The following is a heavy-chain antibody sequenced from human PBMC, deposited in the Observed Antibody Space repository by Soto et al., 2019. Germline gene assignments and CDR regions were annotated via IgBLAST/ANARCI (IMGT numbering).Heavy chain of an antibody. CDR3: ERGEDTAIFSAVY. CDR1: GGTFSSYA. Sequence: QVHLVQSGAEVKKPGSSVKVSCKASGGTFSSYAISWVRQAPGQGLEWMGGLIPIFGTANYAQKFQGRVTITADESTSTAYMELSSLRSEDTAVYYFERGEDTAIFSAVYWGQGTLVTVSS. D-gene: IGHD5-18*01. CDR2: LIPIFGTA. V-gene: IGHV1-69*01. J-gene: IGHJ4*02.